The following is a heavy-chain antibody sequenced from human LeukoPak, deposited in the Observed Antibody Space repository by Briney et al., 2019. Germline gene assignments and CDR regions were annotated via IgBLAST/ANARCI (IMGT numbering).Heavy chain of an antibody. Sequence: GGSLRLSCAASGFTFSSYAMSGVRQAPGKGLEWVSAISGSGGSTYYADSVKGRFTISRGNSKNTLYLQMNSLRAEDTAVYYCAKDSKAVVRGSWGQGTLVTVSS. CDR1: GFTFSSYA. CDR2: ISGSGGST. J-gene: IGHJ5*02. V-gene: IGHV3-23*01. D-gene: IGHD3-10*01. CDR3: AKDSKAVVRGS.